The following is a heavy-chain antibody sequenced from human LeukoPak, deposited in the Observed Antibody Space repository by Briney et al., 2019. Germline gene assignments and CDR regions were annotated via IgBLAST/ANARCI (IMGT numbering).Heavy chain of an antibody. CDR1: GYTFISYG. CDR2: ISAYNGNT. Sequence: ASVKVSCKASGYTFISYGISWVRQAPGQGLEWMGWISAYNGNTNYAQKLQGRVTMTTDTSTSTAYMELSSLRSEDTAVYYCARGGLKPWGLHYYYYMDVWGKGTTVTISS. V-gene: IGHV1-18*01. J-gene: IGHJ6*03. CDR3: ARGGLKPWGLHYYYYMDV. D-gene: IGHD7-27*01.